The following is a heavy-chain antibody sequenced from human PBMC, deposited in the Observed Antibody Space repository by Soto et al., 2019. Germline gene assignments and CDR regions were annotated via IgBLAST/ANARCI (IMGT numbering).Heavy chain of an antibody. J-gene: IGHJ2*01. CDR2: IIPIFGTA. D-gene: IGHD4-17*01. CDR1: GGTFSSYA. V-gene: IGHV1-69*13. Sequence: SVKVSCKASGGTFSSYAISWVRQAPGQGLEWMGGIIPIFGTANYAQKFQGRVTITADESTSTAYMELSSLRSEDTAVYYCAGSAGTHDYGDPGYFDLWGRGTLVTVSS. CDR3: AGSAGTHDYGDPGYFDL.